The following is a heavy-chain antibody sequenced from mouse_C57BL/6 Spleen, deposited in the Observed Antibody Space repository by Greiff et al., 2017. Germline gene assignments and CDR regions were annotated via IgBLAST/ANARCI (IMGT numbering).Heavy chain of an antibody. Sequence: VKLKQPGAELVKPGASVKLSCKASGYTFTSYWMQWVKQRPGQGLEWIGEIDPSDSYTNYNQKFKGKATLTVDTSSSTAYMQLSSLTSEDSAVYYCARRGGYDRFDYWGQGTTLTVSS. CDR1: GYTFTSYW. J-gene: IGHJ2*01. CDR2: IDPSDSYT. CDR3: ARRGGYDRFDY. D-gene: IGHD2-2*01. V-gene: IGHV1-50*01.